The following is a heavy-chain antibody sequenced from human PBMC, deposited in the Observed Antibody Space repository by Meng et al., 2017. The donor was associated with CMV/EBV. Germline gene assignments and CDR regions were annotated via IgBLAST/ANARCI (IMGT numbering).Heavy chain of an antibody. D-gene: IGHD3-10*01. J-gene: IGHJ4*02. CDR1: GFTFSGSA. Sequence: KLSCAAAGFTFSGSAMHWVRQASGKGLEWVGRIRSKANSYATAYAASVKGRFTISRDDSKNTAYLQMNSLKTEDTAVYYCTRTPGDYWGQGTLVTVSS. CDR2: IRSKANSYAT. CDR3: TRTPGDY. V-gene: IGHV3-73*01.